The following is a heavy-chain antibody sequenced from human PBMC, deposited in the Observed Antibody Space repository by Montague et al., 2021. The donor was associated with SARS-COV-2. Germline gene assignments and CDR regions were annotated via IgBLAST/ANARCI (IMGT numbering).Heavy chain of an antibody. CDR2: IKSKAYGGTT. CDR1: GFTFGDYA. D-gene: IGHD3-22*01. CDR3: TRDSSYYYNRSASYYGGSRGFDH. Sequence: SLRLSCAASGFTFGDYAMSWVRQAPGKGLEWVGFIKSKAYGGTTDYAASVRGRFAISRDDSKSIAYLQMSGLRTEDTAFYHCTRDSSYYYNRSASYYGGSRGFDHWGQGTLVTVSS. V-gene: IGHV3-49*04. J-gene: IGHJ4*02.